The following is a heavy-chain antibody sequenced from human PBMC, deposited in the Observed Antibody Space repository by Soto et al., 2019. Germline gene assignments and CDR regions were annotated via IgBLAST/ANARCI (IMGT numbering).Heavy chain of an antibody. CDR2: IYYSGST. D-gene: IGHD5-12*01. CDR3: ARTPWWLRYARDYYFDY. CDR1: GGSISSSSYY. V-gene: IGHV4-39*01. Sequence: SETLSLTCTVSGGSISSSSYYWGWIRQPPGKGLEWIGSIYYSGSTYYNPSLKSRVTISVDTSKNQFSLKLSSVTAADTAVYYCARTPWWLRYARDYYFDYWGQGTLVTVSS. J-gene: IGHJ4*02.